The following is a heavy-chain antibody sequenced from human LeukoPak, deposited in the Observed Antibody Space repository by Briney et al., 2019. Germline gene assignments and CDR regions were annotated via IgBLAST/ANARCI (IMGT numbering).Heavy chain of an antibody. Sequence: PSETLSLTCAVYGGSFSGYYWSWIRQPPGKGLEWIGEINHSGSTNYNPSLKSRVTISVDTSKNQFSLKLSSVTAADTAVYYCARGYYYGSGRQPETRTKYGMDVWGQGTTVTVSS. CDR2: INHSGST. CDR3: ARGYYYGSGRQPETRTKYGMDV. V-gene: IGHV4-34*01. CDR1: GGSFSGYY. D-gene: IGHD3-10*01. J-gene: IGHJ6*02.